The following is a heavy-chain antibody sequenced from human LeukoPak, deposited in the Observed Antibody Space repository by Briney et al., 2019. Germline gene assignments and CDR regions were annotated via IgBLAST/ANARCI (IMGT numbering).Heavy chain of an antibody. CDR1: GCSISSSNYY. D-gene: IGHD3-3*01. J-gene: IGHJ5*02. CDR2: IYYSGNT. Sequence: PSETLSLTCTVSGCSISSSNYYWGWIRQPPGKGLEWIGSIYYSGNTYYNPSLKSRVTISVDTSKNHFSLNLNSVTAADTAMYYCARHAYYDFVTGLFDPWGQGTLVTVSS. V-gene: IGHV4-39*01. CDR3: ARHAYYDFVTGLFDP.